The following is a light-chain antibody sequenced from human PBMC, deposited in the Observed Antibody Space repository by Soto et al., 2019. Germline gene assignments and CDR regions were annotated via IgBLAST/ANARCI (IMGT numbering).Light chain of an antibody. CDR3: QKDHSAPRT. CDR2: AAS. V-gene: IGKV1-27*01. J-gene: IGKJ1*01. Sequence: DIQMTQSPSSLPSSVGDRVTITCRASQGISNYLAWYQQKPGKDPKLLIYAASTLRSGGPSRFSGSGSGTDFTITISSLQPEDVATYCCQKDHSAPRTFGQGTKVEIK. CDR1: QGISNY.